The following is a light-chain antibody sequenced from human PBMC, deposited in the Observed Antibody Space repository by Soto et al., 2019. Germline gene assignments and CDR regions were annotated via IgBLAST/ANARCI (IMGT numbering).Light chain of an antibody. CDR1: QSVLYTSNNKNY. CDR3: QQYNTWPIT. V-gene: IGKV4-1*01. J-gene: IGKJ5*01. CDR2: GAS. Sequence: DLVITQSPDSLPVSLGESATINCKSSQSVLYTSNNKNYFAWYQQRPGQAPRILIYGASTRATDVPARFSASGSGTDFTLTISSLQSEDFVVYYCQQYNTWPITFGQGTRLE.